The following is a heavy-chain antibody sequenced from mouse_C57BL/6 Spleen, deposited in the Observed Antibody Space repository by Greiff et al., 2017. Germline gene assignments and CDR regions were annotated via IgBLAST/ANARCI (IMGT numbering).Heavy chain of an antibody. V-gene: IGHV1-64*01. CDR1: GYTFTDYW. CDR2: IPPNSGST. D-gene: IGHD1-1*01. J-gene: IGHJ2*01. Sequence: VQLQQSGAELVKPGASVKLSCKASGYTFTDYWMHWVKQSPGQGLEWIGMIPPNSGSTNYNDKFKSKATLTVDKSSSSAYMQLSSLTSEDSAVYYCFASTAVVGYWGQGTTLTVSS. CDR3: FASTAVVGY.